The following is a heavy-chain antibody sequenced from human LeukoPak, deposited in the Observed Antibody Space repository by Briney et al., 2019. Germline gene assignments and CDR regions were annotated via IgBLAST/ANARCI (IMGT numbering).Heavy chain of an antibody. V-gene: IGHV4-38-2*02. Sequence: PSETLSLTCTVSGYSISSGYYWGWIRQPPGKGLEWIGSIYHSGSTYYNPSLKSRVTISVDTPKNQFSLKLSSVTAADTAVYYCAENSGYAFDFSRWGQGTLVTVSS. D-gene: IGHD5-12*01. CDR3: AENSGYAFDFSR. CDR1: GYSISSGYY. CDR2: IYHSGST. J-gene: IGHJ4*02.